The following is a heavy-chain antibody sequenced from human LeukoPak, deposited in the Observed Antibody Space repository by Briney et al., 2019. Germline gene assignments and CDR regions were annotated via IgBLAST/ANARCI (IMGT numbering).Heavy chain of an antibody. CDR2: INPHSGDT. V-gene: IGHV1-2*02. Sequence: ASVKVSCKASGYTFTGYQIHWVRQAPGQGLEWMGWINPHSGDTNYAQSFQGRVIMTTDTSTSTAYMELRSLRSDDTAVYYCARGVQNFDYWGQGTLVTVSS. J-gene: IGHJ4*02. CDR3: ARGVQNFDY. CDR1: GYTFTGYQ.